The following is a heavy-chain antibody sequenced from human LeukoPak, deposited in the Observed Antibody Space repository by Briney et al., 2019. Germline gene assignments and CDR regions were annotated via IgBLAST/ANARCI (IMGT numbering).Heavy chain of an antibody. CDR2: IIPIFGTA. CDR1: GGTFSSYA. Sequence: ASVKVSCKASGGTFSSYAISWVRQAPEQGLEWMGGIIPIFGTANYAQKFQGRVTITADESTSTAYMELSSLRSEDTAVYYCATGYCGGDCYSYWGQGTLVTVSS. CDR3: ATGYCGGDCYSY. J-gene: IGHJ4*02. V-gene: IGHV1-69*13. D-gene: IGHD2-21*02.